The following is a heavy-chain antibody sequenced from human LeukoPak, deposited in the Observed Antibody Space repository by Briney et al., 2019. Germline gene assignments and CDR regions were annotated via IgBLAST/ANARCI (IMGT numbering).Heavy chain of an antibody. CDR2: IKQDGSEK. V-gene: IGHV3-7*01. CDR3: ARARYGILLLGYYGMDV. J-gene: IGHJ6*02. D-gene: IGHD3-9*01. Sequence: ETLSLTCTVSGGSISGSSSSWGWIRQAPGKGLEWVANIKQDGSEKYYVDSVKGRFTISRDNAKNSLYLQMNSLRAEDTAVYYCARARYGILLLGYYGMDVWGQGTTVTVSS. CDR1: GGSISGSSSS.